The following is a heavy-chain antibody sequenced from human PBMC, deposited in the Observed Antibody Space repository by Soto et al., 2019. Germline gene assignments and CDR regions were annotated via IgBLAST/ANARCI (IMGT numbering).Heavy chain of an antibody. Sequence: PSETLSLTCTVSGGSISTVTSYWGWIRQPPGKGLEWIGSIYFIGSSYSNPSLKSRVTISVDTSNNQFSLNLTSVTAADTATYFCARGSNFYGMDVWGQGTTVTVSS. CDR3: ARGSNFYGMDV. J-gene: IGHJ6*02. D-gene: IGHD1-26*01. V-gene: IGHV4-39*01. CDR2: IYFIGSS. CDR1: GGSISTVTSY.